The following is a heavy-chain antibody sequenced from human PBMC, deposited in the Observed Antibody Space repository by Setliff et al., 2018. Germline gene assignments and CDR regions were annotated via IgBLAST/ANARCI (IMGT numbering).Heavy chain of an antibody. Sequence: ASVKVSCKASGNTFTGYYIHWLRQAPGQGLEWMGWINAYAQKFQGRVTMTTDTSTSTAYMELRSLRSDDTAVYYCARDRKEVVISPSQAAFDIWGQGTMVTVSS. J-gene: IGHJ3*02. V-gene: IGHV1-18*04. CDR3: ARDRKEVVISPSQAAFDI. D-gene: IGHD3-22*01. CDR2: INA. CDR1: GNTFTGYY.